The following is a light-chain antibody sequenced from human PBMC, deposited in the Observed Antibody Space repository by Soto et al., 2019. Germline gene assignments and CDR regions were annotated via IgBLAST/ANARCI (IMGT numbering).Light chain of an antibody. V-gene: IGLV2-8*01. CDR1: SSDVGGYNY. CDR2: EVS. CDR3: LSYPDTAYV. Sequence: QSALTQPPSASGSPGQSVTISCAGTSSDVGGYNYVSWYQQYPGKVPKLMIYEVSERPSGVPDRFSGSKSGNTAFLTVSGLHAEDEADYYCLSYPDTAYVFGTGTKLTVL. J-gene: IGLJ1*01.